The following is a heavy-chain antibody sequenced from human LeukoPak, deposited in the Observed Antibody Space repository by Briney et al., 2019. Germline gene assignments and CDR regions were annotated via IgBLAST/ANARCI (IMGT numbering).Heavy chain of an antibody. CDR2: IIPIFGTA. Sequence: ASVKVSCKASGGTFSSYAISWVRQAPGQGLEWMGGIIPIFGTANYAQKFQGRVTITADKSTSTAYMELSSLRSEDTAVYYCAISRITMIVFDYWGQGTLVTVSS. CDR1: GGTFSSYA. V-gene: IGHV1-69*06. CDR3: AISRITMIVFDY. J-gene: IGHJ4*02. D-gene: IGHD3-22*01.